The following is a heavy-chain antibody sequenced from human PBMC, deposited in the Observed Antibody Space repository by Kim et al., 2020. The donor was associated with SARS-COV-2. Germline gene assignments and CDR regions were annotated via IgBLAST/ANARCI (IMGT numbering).Heavy chain of an antibody. J-gene: IGHJ6*02. CDR3: AKSPGFIGYYYYGMDV. CDR2: ISWNSGSI. V-gene: IGHV3-9*01. CDR1: GFTFDDYA. Sequence: GGSLRLSCAASGFTFDDYAMHWVRQAPGKGLEWVSGISWNSGSIGYADSVKGRFTISRDNAKNSLYLQMNSLRAEDTALYYCAKSPGFIGYYYYGMDVWGQGTTVTVSS. D-gene: IGHD2-15*01.